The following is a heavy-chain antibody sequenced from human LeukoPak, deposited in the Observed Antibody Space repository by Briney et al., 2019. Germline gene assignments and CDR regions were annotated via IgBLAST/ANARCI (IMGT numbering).Heavy chain of an antibody. CDR1: GGSISSYY. Sequence: SETLSLTCTVSGGSISSYYWSWIRQPPGKGLEWIGYVFYSGSTNYNPSLKSRATISVDTSNNQFSLKLSSVTAADTAVYYCARHRSTSGYYNWFDPWGQETLVTVSS. J-gene: IGHJ5*02. V-gene: IGHV4-59*08. D-gene: IGHD3-3*01. CDR3: ARHRSTSGYYNWFDP. CDR2: VFYSGST.